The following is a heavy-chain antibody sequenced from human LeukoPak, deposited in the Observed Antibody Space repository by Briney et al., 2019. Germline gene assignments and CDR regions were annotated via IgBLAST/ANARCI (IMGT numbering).Heavy chain of an antibody. CDR1: GGSISSSNW. J-gene: IGHJ4*02. D-gene: IGHD2-21*01. Sequence: SETLSLTCAVSGGSISSSNWWSWVRQPPGKGLEWIGEIYHSGSTNYNPFLKSRVTISVDKSKNQFSLKLSSVTAADTAVYYCASNNRGVINDYWGQGTLVTVSS. V-gene: IGHV4-4*02. CDR3: ASNNRGVINDY. CDR2: IYHSGST.